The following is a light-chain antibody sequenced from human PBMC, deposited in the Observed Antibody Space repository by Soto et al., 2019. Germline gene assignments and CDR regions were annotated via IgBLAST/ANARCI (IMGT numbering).Light chain of an antibody. CDR1: EDIRIY. CDR2: DAS. CDR3: QQRSSWPPWT. V-gene: IGKV3-11*01. Sequence: EIVLTQSPATLSLSPGERATLSCRASEDIRIYLGWYQQKPGQAPRLLIYDASNRATGIPARFSGSGSGTDFTLTISSLEPEDFAVYYCQQRSSWPPWTFGQGTKVDIK. J-gene: IGKJ1*01.